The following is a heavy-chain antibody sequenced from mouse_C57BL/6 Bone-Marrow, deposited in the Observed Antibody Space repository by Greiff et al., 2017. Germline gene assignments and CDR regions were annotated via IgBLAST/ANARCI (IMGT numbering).Heavy chain of an antibody. Sequence: LVESGAELVRPGASVKLSCKASGYTFTSYGISWVKQRPGQGLEWIGEIYPRSGNTYYNEKFKGKATLTADKSSSTAYMELRSLTSEDSAVYVCGRELGWSYFDYWGQGTTLTVSS. V-gene: IGHV1-81*01. CDR1: GYTFTSYG. D-gene: IGHD2-10*02. CDR3: GRELGWSYFDY. CDR2: IYPRSGNT. J-gene: IGHJ2*01.